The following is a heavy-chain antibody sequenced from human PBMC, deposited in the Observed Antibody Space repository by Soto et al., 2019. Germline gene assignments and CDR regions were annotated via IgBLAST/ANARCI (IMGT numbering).Heavy chain of an antibody. V-gene: IGHV3-53*01. Sequence: PGGSLRLSCAASGFTVSSNYMSWVRQAPGKGLEWVSVIYSGGSTYYADSVKGRFTISRDNSKNTLYLQMNSLRAEDTAVYYCARGYRGSSWSDAFDIWGQGTMVTVSS. D-gene: IGHD6-13*01. CDR2: IYSGGST. CDR3: ARGYRGSSWSDAFDI. J-gene: IGHJ3*02. CDR1: GFTVSSNY.